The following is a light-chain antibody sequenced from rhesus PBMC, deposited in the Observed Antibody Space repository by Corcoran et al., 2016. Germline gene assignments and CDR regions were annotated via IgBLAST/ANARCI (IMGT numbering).Light chain of an antibody. CDR3: MQALRSPYS. CDR2: LVS. Sequence: DIVMIQTPLSLPVTLGEPASISCRSSPSLVHSDGKTYLYWYLQKQVHTPQLLMYLVSSRASGVPDQVCGSGSGIDFTRKISMVEAEDVGVYYGMQALRSPYSFCQGTKVEIK. V-gene: IGKV2-82*02. J-gene: IGKJ2*01. CDR1: PSLVHSDGKTY.